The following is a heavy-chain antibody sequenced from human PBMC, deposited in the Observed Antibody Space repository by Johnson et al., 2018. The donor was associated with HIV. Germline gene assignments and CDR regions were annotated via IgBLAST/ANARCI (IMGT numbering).Heavy chain of an antibody. D-gene: IGHD1-20*01. CDR3: ARGRRRDSWNPLPAAFDI. Sequence: VLLVESGGGFVQPGGSLRLSCAASGFTFSTSSMYWVRQAPGKGLVWVSRISPDGSSTSSADSVKGRFTISRDNAKNTLYLQMNRLRVEETAVYYCARGRRRDSWNPLPAAFDIWGQGKMVPVSS. V-gene: IGHV3-74*01. CDR2: ISPDGSST. CDR1: GFTFSTSS. J-gene: IGHJ3*02.